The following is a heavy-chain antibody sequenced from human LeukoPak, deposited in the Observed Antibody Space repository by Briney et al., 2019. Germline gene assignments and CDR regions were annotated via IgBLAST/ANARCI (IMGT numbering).Heavy chain of an antibody. CDR2: INSDGSST. CDR3: ARVEGVLQYYYGMDV. Sequence: SGGSLRLSCAASGFTFSSYYIHWVRQAPGQGLVWVLRINSDGSSTNYADSVKGRFTMSRDNAKNMVYLQMDSLRAEDTAVYYCARVEGVLQYYYGMDVWGQGTTVTVS. CDR1: GFTFSSYY. V-gene: IGHV3-74*01. D-gene: IGHD1-1*01. J-gene: IGHJ6*02.